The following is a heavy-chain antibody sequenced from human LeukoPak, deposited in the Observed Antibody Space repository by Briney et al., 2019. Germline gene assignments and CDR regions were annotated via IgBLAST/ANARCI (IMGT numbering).Heavy chain of an antibody. D-gene: IGHD3-22*01. Sequence: GGSLRLSCAAAGFTFSSYSMNWVRQAPGRGLEWVSSISSSSSYIYYADSVKGRFTISRDNAKNSLYLQMDSLRAEDTAVYYCARAHLDSSTYNWFDPWGQGTLVTVSS. CDR3: ARAHLDSSTYNWFDP. CDR1: GFTFSSYS. J-gene: IGHJ5*02. V-gene: IGHV3-21*01. CDR2: ISSSSSYI.